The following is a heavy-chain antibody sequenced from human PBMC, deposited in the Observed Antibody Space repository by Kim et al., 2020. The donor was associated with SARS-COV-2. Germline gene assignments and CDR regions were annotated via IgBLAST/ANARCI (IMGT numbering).Heavy chain of an antibody. CDR1: GFTFDDYA. J-gene: IGHJ4*02. D-gene: IGHD2-8*01. V-gene: IGHV3-9*01. CDR3: AKEGAGWELGDCTNGVCYAFDY. Sequence: SLRLSCAASGFTFDDYAMHWVRQAPGKGLEWVSGISWNSGSIGYADSVKGRFTISRDNAKNSLYLQMNSLRAEDTALYYCAKEGAGWELGDCTNGVCYAFDYWGPGTLVTVSS. CDR2: ISWNSGSI.